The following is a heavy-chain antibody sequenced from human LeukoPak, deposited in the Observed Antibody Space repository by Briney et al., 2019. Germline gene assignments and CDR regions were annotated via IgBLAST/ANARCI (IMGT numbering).Heavy chain of an antibody. Sequence: GGSLRLSCAASGFTFSGYAMSWVRQAPGKGLEWISALSATGGKTYYADSVKGRFTISRDNSKNTLFLEVHSLRGEDTAVYYCAKGGGSSSGFDIWGHGTMVTVS. D-gene: IGHD2-15*01. CDR1: GFTFSGYA. CDR2: LSATGGKT. V-gene: IGHV3-23*01. J-gene: IGHJ3*02. CDR3: AKGGGSSSGFDI.